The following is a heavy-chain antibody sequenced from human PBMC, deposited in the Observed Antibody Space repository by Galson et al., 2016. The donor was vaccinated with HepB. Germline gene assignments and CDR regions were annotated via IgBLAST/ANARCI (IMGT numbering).Heavy chain of an antibody. CDR1: GGSISSTNW. Sequence: SETLSLTCAVSGGSISSTNWWSWVRQTPGKGLEWIGEIYHSGTTNYNPSLRSRVTISTDKSKNQFSLNLSSVTAADTAVYYCARFVAVPGVIMGIDYYGMDVWGQGTTVTVSS. J-gene: IGHJ6*02. V-gene: IGHV4-4*02. D-gene: IGHD2-2*02. CDR2: IYHSGTT. CDR3: ARFVAVPGVIMGIDYYGMDV.